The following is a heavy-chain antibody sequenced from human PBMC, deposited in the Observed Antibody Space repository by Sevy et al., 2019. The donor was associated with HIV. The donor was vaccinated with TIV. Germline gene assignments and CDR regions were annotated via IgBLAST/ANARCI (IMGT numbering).Heavy chain of an antibody. D-gene: IGHD1-1*01. V-gene: IGHV3-30-3*01. CDR2: ISYDGSNE. CDR3: ALERLSSNVAEYFQN. CDR1: GFTFSSFS. Sequence: GGSLRLSCAASGFTFSSFSMHWVRQAPGKGLEWVATISYDGSNEQYADSVKGRFTISRDNSKNALYLQMNSLRAEDTAVYYCALERLSSNVAEYFQNWGQGTLVTVSS. J-gene: IGHJ1*01.